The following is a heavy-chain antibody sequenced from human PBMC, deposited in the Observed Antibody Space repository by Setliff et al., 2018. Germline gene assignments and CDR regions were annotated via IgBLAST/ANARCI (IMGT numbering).Heavy chain of an antibody. CDR3: ARESRYYYDNLGTLDH. CDR1: GGSFSGYY. CDR2: INHSGST. V-gene: IGHV4-34*01. D-gene: IGHD3-22*01. J-gene: IGHJ4*02. Sequence: SETLSLTCAVYGGSFSGYYWSWIRQPPGKGLEWIGEINHSGSTNYNPSLKSRVTISVDTSKNQFSLKLSSVTAADTAVYYCARESRYYYDNLGTLDHWGQGTLVTVSS.